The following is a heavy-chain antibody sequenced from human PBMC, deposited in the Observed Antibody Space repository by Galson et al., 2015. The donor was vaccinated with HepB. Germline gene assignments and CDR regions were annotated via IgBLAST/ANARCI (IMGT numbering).Heavy chain of an antibody. CDR3: ACDSGSLNWFDP. Sequence: SVKVSCKASGGTFSSYAISWVRQAPGQGLEWMGGIIPIFGTANYAQKFQGRVTITADEPTSTAYMELSSLRSEDTAVYYCACDSGSLNWFDPWGQGTLVTVSS. J-gene: IGHJ5*02. D-gene: IGHD1-26*01. CDR1: GGTFSSYA. V-gene: IGHV1-69*13. CDR2: IIPIFGTA.